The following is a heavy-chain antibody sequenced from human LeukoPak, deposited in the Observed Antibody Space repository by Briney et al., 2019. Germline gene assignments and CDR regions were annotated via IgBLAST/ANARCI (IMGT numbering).Heavy chain of an antibody. D-gene: IGHD4-17*01. Sequence: KASETLSLTCTVSGGSISSYYWSWIRQPPGKGLEWIGYIYYSGSTNYNPSLKSRVTISVDTSKNQFSLKLSSVTAADTAVYYCARATAYGDYDYYYYMDVWGKGTTVTVSS. J-gene: IGHJ6*03. CDR2: IYYSGST. CDR3: ARATAYGDYDYYYYMDV. V-gene: IGHV4-59*01. CDR1: GGSISSYY.